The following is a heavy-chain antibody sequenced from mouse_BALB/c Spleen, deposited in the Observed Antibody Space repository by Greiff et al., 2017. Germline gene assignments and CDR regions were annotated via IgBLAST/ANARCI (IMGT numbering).Heavy chain of an antibody. CDR2: INPSNGGT. V-gene: IGHV1S81*02. CDR3: TRGKYYGSSYGYAMDY. J-gene: IGHJ4*01. Sequence: VQLQESGAELVKPGASVKLSCKASGYTFTSYYMYWVKQRPGQGLEWIGEINPSNGGTNFNEKFKSKATLTVDKSSSTAYMQLSSLTSEDSAVYYCTRGKYYGSSYGYAMDYWGQGTSVTVSS. CDR1: GYTFTSYY. D-gene: IGHD1-1*01.